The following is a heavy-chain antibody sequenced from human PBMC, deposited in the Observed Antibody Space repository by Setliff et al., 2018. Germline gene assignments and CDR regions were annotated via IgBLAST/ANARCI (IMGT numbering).Heavy chain of an antibody. CDR3: ATLLANYGSGMDV. D-gene: IGHD3-10*01. CDR1: GSSIIRDYY. J-gene: IGHJ6*02. V-gene: IGHV4-38-2*01. Sequence: PSETLSLTCAVPGSSIIRDYYWVWILQPPGRGLEWIGSIFQSGNTYYNPSLKSRVTISVDTSKNQFSLKVNSVTAADTAVYYCATLLANYGSGMDVWGQGTTFTVSS. CDR2: IFQSGNT.